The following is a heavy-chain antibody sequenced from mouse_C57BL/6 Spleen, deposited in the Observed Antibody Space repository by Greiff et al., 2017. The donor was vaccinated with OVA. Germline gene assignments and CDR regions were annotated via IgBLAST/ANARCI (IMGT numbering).Heavy chain of an antibody. CDR3: TRYYGSSYAYYFDY. V-gene: IGHV1-15*01. J-gene: IGHJ2*01. CDR2: IDPETGGT. D-gene: IGHD1-1*01. Sequence: VQLQQSGAELVRPGASVTLSCKASGYTFTDYEMHWVKQTPVHGLEWIGAIDPETGGTAYNQKFKGKAILTADKSSSTAYMELRSLTSEDSAVYYWTRYYGSSYAYYFDYWGQGTTLTVSS. CDR1: GYTFTDYE.